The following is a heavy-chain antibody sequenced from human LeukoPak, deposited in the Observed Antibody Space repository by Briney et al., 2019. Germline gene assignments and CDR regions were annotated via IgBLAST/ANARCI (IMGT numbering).Heavy chain of an antibody. D-gene: IGHD2-2*01. CDR1: GGTFSSYA. Sequence: ASVKVSCKASGGTFSSYAISWVRQAPGQGLEWMGGIIPIFGTANYAQKFQGRVTITTDESTSTAYMELSSLRSEDTAVYYCARDSAGDIVVVPAADWGQGTLVTVSS. CDR3: ARDSAGDIVVVPAAD. CDR2: IIPIFGTA. V-gene: IGHV1-69*05. J-gene: IGHJ4*02.